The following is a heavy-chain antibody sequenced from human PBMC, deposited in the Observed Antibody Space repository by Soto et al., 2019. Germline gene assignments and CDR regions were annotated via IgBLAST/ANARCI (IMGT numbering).Heavy chain of an antibody. CDR1: GFTFSSFW. D-gene: IGHD1-26*01. CDR3: ARDKQVGATKFDL. CDR2: IKQDVSEK. V-gene: IGHV3-7*03. Sequence: GSLRLSCAASGFTFSSFWMSWVRHFPGKGLEWVANIKQDVSEKYYVDSVKGRFSISRDNDNYSLFLHMSSLGAEDTAVYYCARDKQVGATKFDLWGQGTVVTVSS. J-gene: IGHJ5*02.